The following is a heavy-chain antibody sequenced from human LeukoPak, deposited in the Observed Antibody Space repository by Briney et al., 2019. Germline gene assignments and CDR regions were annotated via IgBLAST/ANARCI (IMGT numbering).Heavy chain of an antibody. CDR3: TRVQGSSTS. J-gene: IGHJ4*02. CDR2: IRSKAYGGTT. D-gene: IGHD2-2*01. Sequence: GGSLRLSCTASGFTFGDYAMSWVRQAPGKGLEWVGFIRSKAYGGTTEYAASVQGRFTISRDDSKSIAYLQMNSLKTEDTAVYYCTRVQGSSTSWGQGTLVTVSS. V-gene: IGHV3-49*04. CDR1: GFTFGDYA.